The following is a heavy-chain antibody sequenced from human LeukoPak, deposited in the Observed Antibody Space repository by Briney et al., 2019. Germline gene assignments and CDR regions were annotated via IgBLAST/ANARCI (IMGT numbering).Heavy chain of an antibody. D-gene: IGHD1-1*01. CDR1: ASGDDFTSHS. J-gene: IGHJ4*02. CDR3: AREWNSRATFDY. Sequence: GGSLRLSCRASASGDDFTSHSLHWVRQAPGKGLEWISYIHSSGNYIFDAASAKGRFTVSRDNARNSLYLQMNSLRVEDTAMYYCAREWNSRATFDYWGQGTLVTVSS. CDR2: IHSSGNYI. V-gene: IGHV3-21*05.